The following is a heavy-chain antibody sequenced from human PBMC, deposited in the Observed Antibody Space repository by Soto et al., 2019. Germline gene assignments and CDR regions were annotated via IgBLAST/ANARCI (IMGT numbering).Heavy chain of an antibody. D-gene: IGHD6-6*01. J-gene: IGHJ6*02. CDR3: ARSRGLAARPHYYYGMDF. Sequence: QVQLVQSGAEVKKPGASVKVSCKASGYTFTSYGISWVRQAPGQGLEWMGWISAYNSNTNYAQQLQGSVTMTTDTSPSTAYMVRRSLRSDNTAVYYCARSRGLAARPHYYYGMDFWGQGTTVTVSS. V-gene: IGHV1-18*01. CDR1: GYTFTSYG. CDR2: ISAYNSNT.